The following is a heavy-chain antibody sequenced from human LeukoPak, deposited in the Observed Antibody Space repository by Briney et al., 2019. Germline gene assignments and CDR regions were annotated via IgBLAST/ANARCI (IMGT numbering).Heavy chain of an antibody. CDR1: GFTFSNYG. V-gene: IGHV3-30*18. CDR3: AKEQWLGKMNYFDY. Sequence: PGRSLRLSCAASGFTFSNYGMHWVRQAPGKGLEWVVVISHDGSNNNYADSVKGRFTISRDNSKNTLYLQMNSLRPEDTAVYYCAKEQWLGKMNYFDYWGQGTLVTVSS. J-gene: IGHJ4*02. D-gene: IGHD6-19*01. CDR2: ISHDGSNN.